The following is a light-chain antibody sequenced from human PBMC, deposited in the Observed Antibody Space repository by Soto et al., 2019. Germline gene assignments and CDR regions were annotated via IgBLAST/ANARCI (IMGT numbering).Light chain of an antibody. CDR1: QSVSSSY. Sequence: EIVLTQSPGTLSLSPGERAALSCRASQSVSSSYLAFYQQKPGQAPSLLIYGASSRATGIPDRFSGSGSGTDFTLPISRLEPEDFAVYNCQQRSNWPPGVTFGQGTRLEIK. J-gene: IGKJ5*01. CDR3: QQRSNWPPGVT. CDR2: GAS. V-gene: IGKV3D-20*02.